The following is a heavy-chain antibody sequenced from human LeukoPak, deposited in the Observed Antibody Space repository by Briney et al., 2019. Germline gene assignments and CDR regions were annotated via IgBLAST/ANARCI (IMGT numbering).Heavy chain of an antibody. CDR1: GYTFTAYY. CDR3: ARVQREYNYGNPSPFDY. V-gene: IGHV1-2*02. CDR2: INPNSGGT. Sequence: GASVKVSCKSSGYTFTAYYMHWVRQAPGQGLDWMGWINPNSGGTNSAQKFQGRVTMTRDTSINTVYMEVRRLRSDDTAVYYCARVQREYNYGNPSPFDYWGQGTLVTVSS. D-gene: IGHD5-18*01. J-gene: IGHJ4*02.